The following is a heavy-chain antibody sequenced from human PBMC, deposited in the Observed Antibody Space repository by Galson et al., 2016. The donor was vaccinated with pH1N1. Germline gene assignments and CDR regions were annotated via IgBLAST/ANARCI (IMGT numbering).Heavy chain of an antibody. J-gene: IGHJ4*02. CDR2: IGSNERTT. D-gene: IGHD1-26*01. V-gene: IGHV3-64*02. CDR3: TRDAGGYSDFDY. CDR1: GFTFSAYA. Sequence: SLRLSCAASGFTFSAYAMHWVRQAPGKGLEYVSVIGSNERTTYYADSVNGRFTIYRDNSKNTVYLQMGSLRAEDMAVYYCTRDAGGYSDFDYWGQGTLVTVSS.